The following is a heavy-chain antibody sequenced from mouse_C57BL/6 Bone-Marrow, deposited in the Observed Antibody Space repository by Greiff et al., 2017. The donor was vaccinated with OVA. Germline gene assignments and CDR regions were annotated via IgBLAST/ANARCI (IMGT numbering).Heavy chain of an antibody. V-gene: IGHV5-17*01. CDR1: GFTFSDYG. CDR2: ISSGSSTI. D-gene: IGHD1-1*01. Sequence: DVHLVESGGGLVKPGGSLKLSCAASGFTFSDYGMHWVRQAPEKGLEWVAYISSGSSTIYYADTVKGRFTISRDNAKNTLFLQMTSLRSEDTAMYYCARDYGSSFRGWAMDYWGQGTSVTVSS. J-gene: IGHJ4*01. CDR3: ARDYGSSFRGWAMDY.